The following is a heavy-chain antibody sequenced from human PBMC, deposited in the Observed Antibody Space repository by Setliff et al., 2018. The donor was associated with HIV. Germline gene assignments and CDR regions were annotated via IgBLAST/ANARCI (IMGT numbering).Heavy chain of an antibody. CDR2: IIPNSAGT. CDR3: ETKVYCTNGVCLDAFDI. J-gene: IGHJ3*02. Sequence: ASVKVSCKASGYTFTGYFIPWVRQAPGQGLEWMGRIIPNSAGTNYAQKFQGRVTMTRDTSISTAYMELSRLRSDDTAVYYCETKVYCTNGVCLDAFDIWGQGTMVTVSS. D-gene: IGHD2-8*01. V-gene: IGHV1-2*06. CDR1: GYTFTGYF.